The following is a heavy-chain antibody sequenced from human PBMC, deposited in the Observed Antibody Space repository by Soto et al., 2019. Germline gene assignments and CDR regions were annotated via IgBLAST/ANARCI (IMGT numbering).Heavy chain of an antibody. CDR1: GFTFSSYG. V-gene: IGHV3-30*18. D-gene: IGHD2-15*01. Sequence: QVQLVESGGGVVQPGRSLRLSCAASGFTFSSYGMHWVRQAPGKGLEWVAVISYDGSNKYYADSVKGRFTIPRDNSKNTLYLQMNSLRAEDTAVYYCAKDPPAGYCSGGSCYYGYFQHWGQGTLVTVSS. CDR2: ISYDGSNK. J-gene: IGHJ1*01. CDR3: AKDPPAGYCSGGSCYYGYFQH.